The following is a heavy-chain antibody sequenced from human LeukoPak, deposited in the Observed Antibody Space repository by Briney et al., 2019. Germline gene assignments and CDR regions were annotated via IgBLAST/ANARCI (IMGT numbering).Heavy chain of an antibody. CDR1: GGSISSSSYY. J-gene: IGHJ4*02. D-gene: IGHD3-22*01. Sequence: SETLSLTCTVSGGSISSSSYYWGWIRQPPGKGLEWIGSIYYSGSTYYNPSLKSRVTISVDTSKNQFSLKLSSVTAADTAVYYCATPPGDYYDSSGSHRDDYWGQGTLVTVSS. V-gene: IGHV4-39*01. CDR3: ATPPGDYYDSSGSHRDDY. CDR2: IYYSGST.